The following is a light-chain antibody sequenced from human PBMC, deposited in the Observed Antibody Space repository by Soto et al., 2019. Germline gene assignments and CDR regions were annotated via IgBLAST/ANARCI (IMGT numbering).Light chain of an antibody. Sequence: MVRMNSPGAKSLSPGDRATLSXRASHSLIIRYLAWCQQKPXXSTRIXXXGEXNRGTGIPERFIGTGSGTDFTLTISRLEPEEFSVSYCQQYGSSLTCTFGQGTKVDIK. V-gene: IGKV3-20*01. CDR1: HSLIIRY. CDR2: GEX. J-gene: IGKJ1*01. CDR3: QQYGSSLTCT.